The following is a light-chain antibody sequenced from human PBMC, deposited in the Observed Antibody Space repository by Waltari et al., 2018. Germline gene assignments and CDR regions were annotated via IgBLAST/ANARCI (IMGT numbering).Light chain of an antibody. CDR2: DFT. CDR1: SRDVGVYIF. Sequence: QSALTQPASASGSPGQSITIPFTGTSRDVGVYIFVSWFQQHPDKAPRLLIFDFTTRPSGVSNRFSGSKSGNTASLTISGLQAEDEADYYCSSYTSRATWVFGGGTRLAVL. CDR3: SSYTSRATWV. V-gene: IGLV2-14*03. J-gene: IGLJ3*02.